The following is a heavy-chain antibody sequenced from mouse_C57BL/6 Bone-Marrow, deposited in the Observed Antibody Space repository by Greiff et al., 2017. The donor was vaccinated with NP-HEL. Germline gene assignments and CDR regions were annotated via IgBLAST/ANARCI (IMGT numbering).Heavy chain of an antibody. CDR1: GFTFSDYG. CDR2: ISSGSSTI. CDR3: ARVDY. Sequence: EVQLVESGGGLVKPGGSLKLSCAASGFTFSDYGMHWVRQAPEKGLEWVAYISSGSSTIYYADTVKGRFTISRDNAKNTLFLQMTSLRSEDTAMYYCARVDYGGQGTLVTVSA. V-gene: IGHV5-17*01. J-gene: IGHJ3*01.